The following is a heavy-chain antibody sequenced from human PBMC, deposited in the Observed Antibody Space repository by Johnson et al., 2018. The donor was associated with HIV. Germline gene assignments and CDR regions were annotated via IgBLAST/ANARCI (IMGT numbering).Heavy chain of an antibody. V-gene: IGHV3-30*02. CDR2: IRYDGSNK. CDR3: ALTDYGDYPQRVPDAFDI. J-gene: IGHJ3*02. D-gene: IGHD4-17*01. CDR1: RFTFSSHA. Sequence: VQLVESGGGVVQPGRSLRLSCAASRFTFSSHAMHWVRQAPGKGLEWVAFIRYDGSNKYYADSVKGRFTISRDNSKNTLYLQMNSLRAEDTAVYYCALTDYGDYPQRVPDAFDIWGQGTMVTVSS.